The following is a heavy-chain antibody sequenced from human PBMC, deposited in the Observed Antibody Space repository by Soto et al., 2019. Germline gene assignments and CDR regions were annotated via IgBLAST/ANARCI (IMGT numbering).Heavy chain of an antibody. CDR1: GFTFSDHY. CDR2: TRNQAHSYTT. V-gene: IGHV3-72*01. J-gene: IGHJ4*02. D-gene: IGHD1-26*01. CDR3: VRVHSGTYNFDY. Sequence: GGSLRLSCAASGFTFSDHYIDWVRQAPGKGLEWVGRTRNQAHSYTTEYAASVRGRFTISRDNSKNSVYLQMNTLRTEDSAVYYCVRVHSGTYNFDYWGQGTLVTVSS.